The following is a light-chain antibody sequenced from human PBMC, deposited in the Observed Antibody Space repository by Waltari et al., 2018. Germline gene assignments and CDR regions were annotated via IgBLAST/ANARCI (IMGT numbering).Light chain of an antibody. J-gene: IGKJ1*01. CDR1: HDNSTN. Sequence: IQLTQSPSSLSASVGDRSTIACQATHDNSTNLNWYQQKPGTAPKLLIYDASRLEKGGPSRFSGSGSGTEFTFTIANLQPEEIATYHCQQYAYVPWTFGQGAKVEI. CDR3: QQYAYVPWT. CDR2: DAS. V-gene: IGKV1-33*01.